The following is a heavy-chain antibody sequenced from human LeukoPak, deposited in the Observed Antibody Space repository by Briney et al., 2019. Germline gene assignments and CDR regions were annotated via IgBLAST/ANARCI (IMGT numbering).Heavy chain of an antibody. CDR3: ARDYGTFDY. D-gene: IGHD1-26*01. V-gene: IGHV4-59*12. J-gene: IGHJ4*02. CDR2: IYYSGST. CDR1: GGSISSYY. Sequence: PSETLSLTCTVSGGSISSYYWSWIRQPPGKGLEWIGYIYYSGSTNYNPSLKSRVTISVDTSKNQFSLQLNSVTPEDTAVYYCARDYGTFDYWGQGTLVTVSS.